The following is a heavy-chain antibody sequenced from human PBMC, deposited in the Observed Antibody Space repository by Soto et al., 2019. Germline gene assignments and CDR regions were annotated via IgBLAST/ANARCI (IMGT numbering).Heavy chain of an antibody. CDR2: ISWNSGSI. D-gene: IGHD2-2*01. CDR3: AKDAVDSSSCYYFDY. V-gene: IGHV3-9*01. Sequence: GGSLRLSCAASGFTFDDYAMHWVRQAPGKGLEWVSGISWNSGSIGYADSVKGRFTISRDNAKNTLYLQMNSLRAEDTALYYCAKDAVDSSSCYYFDYWGQGTLVTVSS. J-gene: IGHJ4*02. CDR1: GFTFDDYA.